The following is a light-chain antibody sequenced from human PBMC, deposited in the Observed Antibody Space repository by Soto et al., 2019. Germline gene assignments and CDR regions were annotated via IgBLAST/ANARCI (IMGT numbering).Light chain of an antibody. V-gene: IGLV2-14*01. J-gene: IGLJ2*01. CDR1: NNDIGGYDH. Sequence: QSALTQPASVSGSPGQSITISCTGANNDIGGYDHVSWYQQHPGKAPKVVIYEVSHRPSGVSNRFSVSKSGYTASLTISGLLAEDEADYYCNAYTSSTTLVFGGGTKLTVL. CDR2: EVS. CDR3: NAYTSSTTLV.